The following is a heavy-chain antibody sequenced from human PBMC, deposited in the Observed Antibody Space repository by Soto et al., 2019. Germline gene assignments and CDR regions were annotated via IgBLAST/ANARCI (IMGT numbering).Heavy chain of an antibody. Sequence: PSETLSLTCTVSGGSTSSYYWSWIRQPPGKGLEWIGYIYYSGSTNYNPSLKSRVTISVDTSKNQFSLKLSSVTAADTAMYYCARKQHSYGSKVGYGMDVWGQGTTVTVSS. CDR3: ARKQHSYGSKVGYGMDV. V-gene: IGHV4-59*08. J-gene: IGHJ6*02. D-gene: IGHD5-18*01. CDR2: IYYSGST. CDR1: GGSTSSYY.